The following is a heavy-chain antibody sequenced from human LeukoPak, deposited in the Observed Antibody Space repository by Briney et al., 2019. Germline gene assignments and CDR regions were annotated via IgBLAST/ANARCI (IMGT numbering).Heavy chain of an antibody. Sequence: SETLSLTCAVYGGSFSGYYWSWIRQPPGKGLEWIGEINHSGSTNYNPSLKSRVTISVDTSKNQFSPKLSSVTAADTAVYYCARVSCSSARCYSDHNWFDPWGQGTLVTVSS. J-gene: IGHJ5*02. D-gene: IGHD2-2*01. V-gene: IGHV4-34*01. CDR2: INHSGST. CDR3: ARVSCSSARCYSDHNWFDP. CDR1: GGSFSGYY.